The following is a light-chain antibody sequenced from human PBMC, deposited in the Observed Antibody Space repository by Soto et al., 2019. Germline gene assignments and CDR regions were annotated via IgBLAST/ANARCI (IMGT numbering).Light chain of an antibody. CDR2: NVS. CDR1: SSDVGGYNY. J-gene: IGLJ1*01. Sequence: QSALTQAASVSGSPGQSITISCTGTSSDVGGYNYVSWYQQFPGKVPKLLIYNVSNRPPGVSNRFSGSKSGNTASLTISGLQAEDEADYFCTSSTSGSLYVFGTGTKVTVL. CDR3: TSSTSGSLYV. V-gene: IGLV2-14*01.